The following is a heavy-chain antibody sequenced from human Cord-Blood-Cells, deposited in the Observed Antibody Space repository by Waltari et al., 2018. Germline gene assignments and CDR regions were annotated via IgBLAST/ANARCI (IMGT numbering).Heavy chain of an antibody. Sequence: QVQLQQWGAGLLKPSETLSLTCAVYGGSFSGYYWSWLRQPPGKGLEWIGEINNSGSTNYNPSLKSRVTISVDTSKNQFSLKLSSVTAADTAVYYCARARRRSSSYILYYFDYWGQGTLVTVSS. CDR1: GGSFSGYY. CDR2: INNSGST. J-gene: IGHJ4*02. D-gene: IGHD2-2*01. V-gene: IGHV4-34*01. CDR3: ARARRRSSSYILYYFDY.